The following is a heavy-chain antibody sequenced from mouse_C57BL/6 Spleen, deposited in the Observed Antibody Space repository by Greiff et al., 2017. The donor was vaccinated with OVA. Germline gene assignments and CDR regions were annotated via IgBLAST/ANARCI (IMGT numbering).Heavy chain of an antibody. Sequence: EVMLVESGGGLVQPGGSLKLSCAASGFTFSDYYMYWVRQTPEKRLEWVAYISNGGGSTYYPDTVKGRFTISRDNAKNTLYLQMSRLKSEDTAMYYCARRDYYGSSYHYAMDYWGQGTSVTVSS. CDR1: GFTFSDYY. CDR3: ARRDYYGSSYHYAMDY. V-gene: IGHV5-12*01. CDR2: ISNGGGST. J-gene: IGHJ4*01. D-gene: IGHD1-1*01.